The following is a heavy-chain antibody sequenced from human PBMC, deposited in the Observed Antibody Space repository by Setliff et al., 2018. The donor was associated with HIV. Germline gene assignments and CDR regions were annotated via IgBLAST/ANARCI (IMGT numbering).Heavy chain of an antibody. V-gene: IGHV4-39*01. D-gene: IGHD3-9*01. J-gene: IGHJ4*02. CDR1: GGYVSSKSYY. CDR3: ARQTWEYYDTLTGYYRSPKNFDS. CDR2: MYYSGNT. Sequence: PSETLSLTCNVSGGYVSSKSYYWAWIRQPPGKGLEWIGTMYYSGNTYYSPSLKSRVTITADSSKNQPSLKLSSVTAPDTAIYYCARQTWEYYDTLTGYYRSPKNFDSWGQGTLVTVSS.